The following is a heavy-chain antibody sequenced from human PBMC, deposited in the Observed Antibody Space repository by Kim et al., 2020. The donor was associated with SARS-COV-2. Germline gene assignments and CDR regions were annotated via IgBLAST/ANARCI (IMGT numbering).Heavy chain of an antibody. Sequence: YGDSVKGRLTISRDNAKNSLSLQMHSLRAEDTAVYYCARDRWIVGATIDYWGQGTLVTVSS. D-gene: IGHD1-26*01. V-gene: IGHV3-7*03. CDR3: ARDRWIVGATIDY. J-gene: IGHJ4*02.